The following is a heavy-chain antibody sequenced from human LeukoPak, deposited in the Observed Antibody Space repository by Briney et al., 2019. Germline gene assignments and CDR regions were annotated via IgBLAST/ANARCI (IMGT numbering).Heavy chain of an antibody. CDR2: ITYDGYYK. V-gene: IGHV3-30*03. J-gene: IGHJ4*02. Sequence: GTSLRLSCAASGFTFTTYGMHWVRQSPGKGLEWVALITYDGYYKYYSDSVKGRSTIPSDTSKNTLYLQMNSLRAEDTAVYYCARDLSPVVRASPMGYWGQGTLVTVSS. CDR1: GFTFTTYG. CDR3: ARDLSPVVRASPMGY. D-gene: IGHD3-10*01.